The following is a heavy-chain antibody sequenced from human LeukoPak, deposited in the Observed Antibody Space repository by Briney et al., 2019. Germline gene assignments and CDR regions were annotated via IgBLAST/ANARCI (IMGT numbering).Heavy chain of an antibody. Sequence: PSETLSLTCTVSGGSISSGSYYWSWIRQPAGKGLEWIGRIYTSGSTNYNPSLKSRVTISVDTSKNQFSLKLSSVTAADTAVYYCARVRWNYRNTYYYYYYMDVWGKGTTVTVSS. J-gene: IGHJ6*03. V-gene: IGHV4-61*02. CDR1: GGSISSGSYY. D-gene: IGHD1-7*01. CDR3: ARVRWNYRNTYYYYYYMDV. CDR2: IYTSGST.